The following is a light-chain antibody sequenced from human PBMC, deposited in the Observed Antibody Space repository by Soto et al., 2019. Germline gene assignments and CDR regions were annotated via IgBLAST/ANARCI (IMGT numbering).Light chain of an antibody. J-gene: IGKJ4*01. CDR1: QGINHY. V-gene: IGKV1-9*01. CDR3: KHVYSYPLT. CDR2: GAS. Sequence: DIQLTQSPSFLSASVGDRVTITCRASQGINHYVAWYQQKPGKAPKCLIYGASALQSGVPSRFSGSGSWAEFTLSISSLPPKDFATYYCKHVYSYPLTFGGGTRVEI.